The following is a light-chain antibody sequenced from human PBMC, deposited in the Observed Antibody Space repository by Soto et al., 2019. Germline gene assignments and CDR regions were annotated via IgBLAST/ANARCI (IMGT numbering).Light chain of an antibody. V-gene: IGLV1-44*01. Sequence: QSVLTQPPSASGTPGQRITISCSGSSSNIGSHTVNWHQQVPGTAPKLLIYSNNERPSGVPDRFSGSKSGTSASLAISGLQSGDEADYYCAAWDDSLNGVIFGGGTSSPS. CDR3: AAWDDSLNGVI. CDR2: SNN. J-gene: IGLJ2*01. CDR1: SSNIGSHT.